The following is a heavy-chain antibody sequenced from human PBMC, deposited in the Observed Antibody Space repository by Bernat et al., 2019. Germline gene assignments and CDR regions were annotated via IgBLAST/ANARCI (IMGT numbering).Heavy chain of an antibody. V-gene: IGHV3-74*01. D-gene: IGHD3-10*01. Sequence: EEKRGEEGGGGGEEGGEGRLSCAAAGGTFSGSWTHWVRQAPGKGLVWVSRIKSDGSRTAYADSVKGRFTISRDNARNTLYLQMNSLRVEDTAVYYCAGGGSYASVSWGQGTLVTVSS. J-gene: IGHJ4*02. CDR3: AGGGSYASVS. CDR2: IKSDGSRT. CDR1: GGTFSGSW.